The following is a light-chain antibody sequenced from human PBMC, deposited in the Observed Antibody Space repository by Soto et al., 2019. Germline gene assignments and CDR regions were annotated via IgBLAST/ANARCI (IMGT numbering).Light chain of an antibody. CDR1: QRVGSRF. V-gene: IGKV3-20*01. Sequence: LKQSLGTVSVSKEETATXACRASQRVGSRFLAWYQQKPGHAPRLLIYAASRRATGIPDRFSGSGSGTDFTLTIRRLEPDDFALHNCQRSVCWPWTFSQITKVDIK. CDR2: AAS. J-gene: IGKJ1*01. CDR3: QRSVCWPWT.